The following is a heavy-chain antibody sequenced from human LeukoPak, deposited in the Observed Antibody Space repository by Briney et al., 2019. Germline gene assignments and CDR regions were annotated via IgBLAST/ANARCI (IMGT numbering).Heavy chain of an antibody. CDR3: ARRAYGGYEDY. CDR1: GGTFSSYA. Sequence: ASVTVSCKASGGTFSSYAISWVRQAPGQGLEWMGGIIPIFGTANYAQKFQGRVTITADESTSTAYMELISLRSEDTAVYYCARRAYGGYEDYWGQGTLVTVSS. CDR2: IIPIFGTA. V-gene: IGHV1-69*13. D-gene: IGHD5-12*01. J-gene: IGHJ4*02.